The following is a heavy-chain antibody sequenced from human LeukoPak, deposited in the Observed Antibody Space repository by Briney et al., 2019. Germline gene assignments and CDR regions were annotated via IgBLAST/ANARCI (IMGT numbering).Heavy chain of an antibody. CDR2: IYYSGST. CDR1: GGSISSGDYY. V-gene: IGHV4-31*03. J-gene: IGHJ4*02. Sequence: SETLSLTCTVSGGSISSGDYYWTWIRQHPGKGLEWIGNIYYSGSTYYNPSLKSRVTMSVDTSKNQFSLKLISVTAVDTAVYYCARSRDPLLDYWGQGTLVTVSS. CDR3: ARSRDPLLDY.